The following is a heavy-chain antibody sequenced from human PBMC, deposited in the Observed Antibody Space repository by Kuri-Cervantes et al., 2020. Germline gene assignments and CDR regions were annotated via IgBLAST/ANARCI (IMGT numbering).Heavy chain of an antibody. CDR1: GFTFSSYW. J-gene: IGHJ4*02. D-gene: IGHD6-19*01. CDR3: ARRVAGSSADS. V-gene: IGHV4-39*01. Sequence: GSLRLSCAASGFTFSSYWMSWVRQAPGKGLEWIGNIYYSGSTYYNPSLKSRVTISVDTSKNQFSLKLTSVTAADTAVYYCARRVAGSSADSWGQGTLVTVSS. CDR2: IYYSGST.